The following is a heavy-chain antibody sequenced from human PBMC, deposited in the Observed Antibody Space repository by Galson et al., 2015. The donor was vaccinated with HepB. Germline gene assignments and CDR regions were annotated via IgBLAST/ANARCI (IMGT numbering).Heavy chain of an antibody. Sequence: SLRLSCAASGFTFSSYGMHWVRQAPGKGLEWVAVIWYDGSNKYYADSVKGRFTISRDNSKNTLYLQMNSLRAEDTAVYYCARMWQQLGLPPPEFDPWGQGTLVTVSS. CDR3: ARMWQQLGLPPPEFDP. J-gene: IGHJ5*02. CDR2: IWYDGSNK. V-gene: IGHV3-33*01. CDR1: GFTFSSYG. D-gene: IGHD6-13*01.